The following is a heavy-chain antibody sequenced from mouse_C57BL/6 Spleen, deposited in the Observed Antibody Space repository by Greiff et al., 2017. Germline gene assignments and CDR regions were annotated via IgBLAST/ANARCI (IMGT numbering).Heavy chain of an antibody. V-gene: IGHV3-6*01. D-gene: IGHD2-4*01. CDR1: GYSITSGYY. J-gene: IGHJ2*01. Sequence: VQLQQSGPGLVKPSQSLSLTCSVTGYSITSGYYWNWIRQFPGNKLEWMGYISYDGSNNYNPSLKNRISITRDTCKNQFFLKLNSVTTENTATYYCARAYYDYDEGDYWGQGTTLTVSS. CDR3: ARAYYDYDEGDY. CDR2: ISYDGSN.